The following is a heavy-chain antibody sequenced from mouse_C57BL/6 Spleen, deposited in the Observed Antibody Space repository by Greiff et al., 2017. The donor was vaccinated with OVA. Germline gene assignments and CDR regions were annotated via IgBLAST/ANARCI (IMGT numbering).Heavy chain of an antibody. J-gene: IGHJ2*01. CDR1: GYAFTNYL. D-gene: IGHD3-2*02. CDR2: INPGSGGT. CDR3: ARSGGSGYGNY. V-gene: IGHV1-54*01. Sequence: QVQLQQSGAELVRPGTSVKLSCKASGYAFTNYLIEWVKQRPGQGLEWIGVINPGSGGTNYNEKFKGKATLTADKSSSTAYMQLSSLTSEDSAVYFCARSGGSGYGNYWGQGTTLTVSS.